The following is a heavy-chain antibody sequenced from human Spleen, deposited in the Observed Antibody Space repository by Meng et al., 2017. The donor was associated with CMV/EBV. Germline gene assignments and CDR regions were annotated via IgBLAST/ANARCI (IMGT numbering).Heavy chain of an antibody. D-gene: IGHD2-2*02. V-gene: IGHV3-23*01. Sequence: FSLRSYAMNWVRQVPGKGLEWVSVISGSGSSTYYADSVKGRFTISRDNSKNTLFLQMNSLRAEDTAVYYCAKDYCTSARCYMRGFDYWGQGTLVTVSS. J-gene: IGHJ4*02. CDR2: ISGSGSST. CDR3: AKDYCTSARCYMRGFDY. CDR1: FSLRSYA.